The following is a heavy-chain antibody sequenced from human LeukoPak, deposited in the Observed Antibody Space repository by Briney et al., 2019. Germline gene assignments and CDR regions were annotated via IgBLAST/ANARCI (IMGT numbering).Heavy chain of an antibody. V-gene: IGHV1-18*01. D-gene: IGHD2-2*01. Sequence: ASVKVSCKASGYTFTNYGINWVRQAPGQGLEWMGWISAYNGKTNHAQNLQGRVTMTTDTSTSTAYMELRSLRSDDTAVYYCARERRYCSSSNCYWDAFDIWGQGTMVTVSS. CDR1: GYTFTNYG. J-gene: IGHJ3*02. CDR2: ISAYNGKT. CDR3: ARERRYCSSSNCYWDAFDI.